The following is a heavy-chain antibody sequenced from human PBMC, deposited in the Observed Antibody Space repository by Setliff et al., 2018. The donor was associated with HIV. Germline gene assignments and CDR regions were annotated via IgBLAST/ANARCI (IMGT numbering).Heavy chain of an antibody. V-gene: IGHV4-34*01. CDR1: GGSVSGYY. CDR2: IDHSGST. Sequence: SETLSLTCAVYGGSVSGYYWSWIRQPPGKGLEWIGEIDHSGSTNYNPSLKSRVTISVDTSKNQFSLQLNSVTAADTAVYFCARTRAPYFFDFWGQGAQVTVSS. D-gene: IGHD1-26*01. J-gene: IGHJ4*02. CDR3: ARTRAPYFFDF.